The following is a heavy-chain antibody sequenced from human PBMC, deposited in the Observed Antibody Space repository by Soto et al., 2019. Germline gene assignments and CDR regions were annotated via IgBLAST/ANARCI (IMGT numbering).Heavy chain of an antibody. CDR2: IFPSDSDT. D-gene: IGHD3-22*01. CDR1: GYRFTSYG. J-gene: IGHJ5*02. V-gene: IGHV5-51*01. CDR3: ARKDKSGYFNWFDP. Sequence: VESVTISCSTSGYRFTSYGIAWVRQMPGKGLEWMGIIFPSDSDTRYSPSFQGQVTISADRSTSTVFLQWASLKASDTAVYFCARKDKSGYFNWFDPWGQGTMVTVSS.